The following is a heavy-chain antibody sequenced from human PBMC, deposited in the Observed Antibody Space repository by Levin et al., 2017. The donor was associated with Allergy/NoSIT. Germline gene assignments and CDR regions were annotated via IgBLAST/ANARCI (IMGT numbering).Heavy chain of an antibody. V-gene: IGHV4-31*03. CDR1: GGSISSGPYY. CDR3: ARDRGGFSYGSRAFDI. D-gene: IGHD5-18*01. Sequence: PSQTLSLTCTVSGGSISSGPYYWTWIRQHPGKGLEWIGYIYYSGSTSYNPSLKSRVTISVDTSKKQFSLKLSSVTAADTAIYYCARDRGGFSYGSRAFDIWGQGTMVTVSS. J-gene: IGHJ3*02. CDR2: IYYSGST.